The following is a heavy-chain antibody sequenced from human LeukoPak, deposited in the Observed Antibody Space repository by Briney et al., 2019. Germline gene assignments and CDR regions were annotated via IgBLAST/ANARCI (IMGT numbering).Heavy chain of an antibody. CDR2: ISNVGSNK. J-gene: IGHJ3*02. D-gene: IGHD3-10*01. CDR1: GFTFSSYG. CDR3: AKGRGAFDI. V-gene: IGHV3-30*18. Sequence: TGGSLRLSCAASGFTFSSYGMHWVRQAPGKGLEWVAVISNVGSNKYYADSVKGRFTISRDNSKNTLYLQMNSLRAEDTAVYYCAKGRGAFDIWGQGTMVTVSS.